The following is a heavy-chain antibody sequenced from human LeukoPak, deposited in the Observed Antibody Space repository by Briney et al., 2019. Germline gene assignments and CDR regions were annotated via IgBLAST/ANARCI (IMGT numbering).Heavy chain of an antibody. Sequence: PGGSLRLSCAASGFTFSSYAMSWVRQAPGKGLEWVSAISGSGGSTYYADSVKGRFTISRDNSKNTLYLQMNSLRAEDTAVYYCARDRLPGCSGGSCYSYYYYGMDVWGKGTTVTVSS. CDR3: ARDRLPGCSGGSCYSYYYYGMDV. J-gene: IGHJ6*04. CDR1: GFTFSSYA. D-gene: IGHD2-15*01. V-gene: IGHV3-23*01. CDR2: ISGSGGST.